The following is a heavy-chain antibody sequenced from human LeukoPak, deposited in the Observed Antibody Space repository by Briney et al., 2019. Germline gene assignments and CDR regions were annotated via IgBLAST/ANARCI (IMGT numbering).Heavy chain of an antibody. V-gene: IGHV1-69*02. CDR3: ATWGSVYDYEY. CDR2: IIPILGVA. J-gene: IGHJ4*02. Sequence: SVKVSCKASGDTFISYTISWVRQAPGQGLEWMGRIIPILGVANYAPKSQGGVTITADKYTRTDYMDVSSLRSEDTAVYYCATWGSVYDYEYWGQGTLVTVSS. CDR1: GDTFISYT. D-gene: IGHD5/OR15-5a*01.